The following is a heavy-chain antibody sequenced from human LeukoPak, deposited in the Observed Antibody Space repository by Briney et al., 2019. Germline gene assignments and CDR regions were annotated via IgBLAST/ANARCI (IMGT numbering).Heavy chain of an antibody. V-gene: IGHV3-23*01. J-gene: IGHJ4*02. CDR2: ISGSGGST. CDR1: GFTFSNYG. D-gene: IGHD6-13*01. CDR3: AKEIGSSSWDSIFDY. Sequence: GGSLRLSCAASGFTFSNYGMNWVRQAPGKGLEWVSVISGSGGSTYHADSVKGRFTISRDNSKNTLYLQMNSLRAEDTAIYYCAKEIGSSSWDSIFDYWGQGTLVTVSS.